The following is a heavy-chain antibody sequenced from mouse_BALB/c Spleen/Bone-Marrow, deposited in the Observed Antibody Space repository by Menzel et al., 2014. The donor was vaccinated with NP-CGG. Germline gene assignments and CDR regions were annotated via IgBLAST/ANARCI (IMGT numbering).Heavy chain of an antibody. CDR3: AICYGYDEFAY. CDR2: IYPGDGST. CDR1: GYTFKSYY. V-gene: IGHV1S56*01. J-gene: IGHJ3*01. Sequence: VQLQESGPELVKPGASVKMSCKASGYTFKSYYIHWVEQRPGQGLEWIGWIYPGDGSTKYNEKFKGKTTLTADKSSSTAYMLLSSLTSEDSAIYFCAICYGYDEFAYWGQGTLVTVSA. D-gene: IGHD2-2*01.